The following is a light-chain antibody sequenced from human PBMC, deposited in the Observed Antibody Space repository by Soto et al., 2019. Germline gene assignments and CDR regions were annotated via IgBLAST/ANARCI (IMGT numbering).Light chain of an antibody. CDR1: SSDVGAYDY. CDR2: EVS. CDR3: SSFTTSKTWV. J-gene: IGLJ3*02. Sequence: ALTQPASVSGSPGQSITISCTGTSSDVGAYDYVSWYQQHPGKAPKFMLYEVSNRPSGLSDRFSGSKSGNTASLTISGLQAEDEADYYCSSFTTSKTWVFGGGTKLTVL. V-gene: IGLV2-14*01.